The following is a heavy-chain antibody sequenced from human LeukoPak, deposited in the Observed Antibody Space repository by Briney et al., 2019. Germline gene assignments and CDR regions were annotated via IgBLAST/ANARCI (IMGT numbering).Heavy chain of an antibody. V-gene: IGHV4-61*08. J-gene: IGHJ4*02. Sequence: SETLSLTCTVSGGSISSGDYYWSWIRQPPGKGLEWIGYIYYSGSTNYNPSPKSRVTISVDTSKNQFSLKLSSVTAADTAVYYCARERGIAAADYWGQGTLVTVSS. CDR2: IYYSGST. CDR1: GGSISSGDYY. CDR3: ARERGIAAADY. D-gene: IGHD6-13*01.